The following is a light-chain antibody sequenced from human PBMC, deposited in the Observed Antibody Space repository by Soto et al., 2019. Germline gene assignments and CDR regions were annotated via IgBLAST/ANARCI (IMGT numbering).Light chain of an antibody. CDR3: QQYNTWPLT. CDR2: FAS. Sequence: EIVMTQSPATLSVSPGERATVSCRASESVNNNLAWYQHKPGQAPRLLIYFASTRATGIPARFSGSGSATEFSLTITSLQPEDFAVYYCQQYNTWPLTFGGGTKVET. V-gene: IGKV3-15*01. J-gene: IGKJ4*01. CDR1: ESVNNN.